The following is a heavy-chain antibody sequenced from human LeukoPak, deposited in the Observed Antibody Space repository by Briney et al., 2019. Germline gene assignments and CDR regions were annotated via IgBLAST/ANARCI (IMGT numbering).Heavy chain of an antibody. CDR1: GGSISSYH. CDR3: ARGTYYDILTGYFNWFDP. V-gene: IGHV4-4*07. J-gene: IGHJ5*02. D-gene: IGHD3-9*01. CDR2: IYTSGNT. Sequence: PSETLSLTCTVSGGSISSYHWSWIRQPAGKGLEWVGRIYTSGNTNYNPSLKSRVTMSVDASKNQFSLNLISVTAADTAVYYCARGTYYDILTGYFNWFDPWGQGTLDTVSS.